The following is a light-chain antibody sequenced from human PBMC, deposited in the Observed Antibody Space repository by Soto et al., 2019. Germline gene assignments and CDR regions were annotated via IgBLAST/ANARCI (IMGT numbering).Light chain of an antibody. CDR3: SSYTSSNTLV. CDR1: SSDVGGYNY. CDR2: EVS. Sequence: LTQPASVSGSPGQSITISCTGTSSDVGGYNYVSWYQQHPGKAPKLMIYEVSNRPSGVSNRFSGSKSGSTASLTISGLQAEDEADYYCSSYTSSNTLVFGTGTKVTVL. V-gene: IGLV2-14*01. J-gene: IGLJ1*01.